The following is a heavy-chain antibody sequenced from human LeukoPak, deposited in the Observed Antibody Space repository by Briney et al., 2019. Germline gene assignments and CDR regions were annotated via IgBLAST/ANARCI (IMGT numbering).Heavy chain of an antibody. Sequence: ASVKVSCKASGYTFTSYYMHWVRQAPGQGLEWMGIINPSGGSTSYAQKFQGRVTMTRDTSTSKVYMELSSLRSEDTAVYYCARLVADYVSPGLSDKNFDCWGQGTLVTVSS. CDR3: ARLVADYVSPGLSDKNFDC. V-gene: IGHV1-46*01. J-gene: IGHJ4*02. CDR2: INPSGGST. D-gene: IGHD3-16*01. CDR1: GYTFTSYY.